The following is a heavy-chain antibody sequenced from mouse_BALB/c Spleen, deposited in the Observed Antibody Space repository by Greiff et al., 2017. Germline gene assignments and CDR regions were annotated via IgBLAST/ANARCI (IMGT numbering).Heavy chain of an antibody. J-gene: IGHJ2*01. Sequence: EVKLVESGGDLVKPGGSLKLSCAASGFTFSSYGMSWVRQTPDKRLEWVATISSGGSYTYYPDSVKGRFTISRDNAKNTLYLQMSSLKSEDTAMYDCARRYYRYGFDYWGQGTTLTVSS. V-gene: IGHV5-6*01. CDR3: ARRYYRYGFDY. CDR2: ISSGGSYT. CDR1: GFTFSSYG. D-gene: IGHD2-14*01.